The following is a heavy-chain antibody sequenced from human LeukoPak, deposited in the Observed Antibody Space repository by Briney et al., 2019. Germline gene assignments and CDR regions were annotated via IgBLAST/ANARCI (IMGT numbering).Heavy chain of an antibody. J-gene: IGHJ4*02. CDR1: GFTFSSYW. CDR2: INSDGSST. CDR3: ARGVSD. V-gene: IGHV3-74*01. D-gene: IGHD3-16*01. Sequence: PGGSLRLSCAASGFTFSSYWMHWVRQAPGKGLVWVSRINSDGSSTSYADSVKGRFAISRDDSKNTLYLQMNSLRVDDTAIYYCARGVSDWGQGTLVTVAS.